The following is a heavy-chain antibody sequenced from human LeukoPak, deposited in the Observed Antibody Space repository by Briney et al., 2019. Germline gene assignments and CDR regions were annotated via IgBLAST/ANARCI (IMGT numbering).Heavy chain of an antibody. D-gene: IGHD6-19*01. V-gene: IGHV3-64*04. J-gene: IGHJ4*02. CDR3: AKELPIAGYSSGFDY. CDR2: ISSNGGST. Sequence: GGSLRLSCSASGFTFSSYAMHWVRQAPGKGLEYVSAISSNGGSTYYADSVKGRFTISRDNSKNTLYLQMNSLRAEDTAVYYCAKELPIAGYSSGFDYWGQGTLVTVSS. CDR1: GFTFSSYA.